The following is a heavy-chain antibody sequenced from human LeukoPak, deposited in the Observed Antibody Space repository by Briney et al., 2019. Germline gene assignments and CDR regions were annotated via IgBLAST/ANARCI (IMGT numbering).Heavy chain of an antibody. J-gene: IGHJ4*02. CDR3: ARVVMVRGVTALGH. CDR2: VNPNSGNT. CDR1: GYTFTSYD. Sequence: ASVKVSCKASGYTFTSYDINWVRQAPGQGLEWMGWVNPNSGNTGYAQKFQGRVTMTRNTSISTAYMELSSLRSEDTAVYYCARVVMVRGVTALGHWGQGTLVTVSS. V-gene: IGHV1-8*01. D-gene: IGHD3-10*01.